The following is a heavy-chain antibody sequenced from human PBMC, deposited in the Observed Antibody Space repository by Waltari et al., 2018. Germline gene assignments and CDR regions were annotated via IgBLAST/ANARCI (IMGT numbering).Heavy chain of an antibody. CDR2: ISYDGSNK. CDR1: GFTFSSYG. CDR3: AKDLHCSGGSCYSS. J-gene: IGHJ4*02. Sequence: QVQLVESGGGVVQPGRSLRLSCAASGFTFSSYGMHWVRQAPGKGLEWVAVISYDGSNKYYADSGKGRFTISRDNSKNTLYLQMNSLRAEDTAVYYCAKDLHCSGGSCYSSWGQGTLVTVSS. V-gene: IGHV3-30*18. D-gene: IGHD2-15*01.